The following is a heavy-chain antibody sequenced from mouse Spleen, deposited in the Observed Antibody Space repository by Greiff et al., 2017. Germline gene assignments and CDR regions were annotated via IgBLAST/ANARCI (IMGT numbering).Heavy chain of an antibody. J-gene: IGHJ3*01. CDR1: GFSLTSYG. CDR2: IWSDGST. D-gene: IGHD2-4*01. CDR3: ARHDYDYEGPLAY. V-gene: IGHV2-6-1*01. Sequence: VMLVESGPGLVAPSQSLSITCTISGFSLTSYGVHWVRQPPGKGLEWLVVIWSDGSTTYNSALKSRLSISKDNSKSQVFLKMNSLQTDDTAMYYCARHDYDYEGPLAYWGQGTLVTVSA.